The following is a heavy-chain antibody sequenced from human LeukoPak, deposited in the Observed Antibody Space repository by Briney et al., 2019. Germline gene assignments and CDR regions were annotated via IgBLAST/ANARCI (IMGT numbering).Heavy chain of an antibody. CDR1: GFTFSSYG. V-gene: IGHV3-33*01. D-gene: IGHD2-15*01. CDR2: IWNDGSNQ. Sequence: GGSLGLSCAASGFTFSSYGMHWVRQAPGKGLEWVAVIWNDGSNQYYVDSVKGRFTISRDNSKNTLYLQMNSLRAEDTAVYYCASLLGYCSGGSCYDFDYWGQGTLVTVSS. CDR3: ASLLGYCSGGSCYDFDY. J-gene: IGHJ4*02.